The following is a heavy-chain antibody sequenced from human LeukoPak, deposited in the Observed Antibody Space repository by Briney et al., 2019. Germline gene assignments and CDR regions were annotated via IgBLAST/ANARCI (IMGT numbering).Heavy chain of an antibody. V-gene: IGHV4-59*12. CDR3: ARGNRHFDN. CDR2: ISYSGST. Sequence: SETLSLTCTVSGGSISGYYWSWIRQPPGKGVEWIGYISYSGSTNYKPSLKSRVTISLGTSKKQFSLKLNSVTAADTAVYYCARGNRHFDNWGQGTMVTVSS. J-gene: IGHJ4*02. CDR1: GGSISGYY. D-gene: IGHD2/OR15-2a*01.